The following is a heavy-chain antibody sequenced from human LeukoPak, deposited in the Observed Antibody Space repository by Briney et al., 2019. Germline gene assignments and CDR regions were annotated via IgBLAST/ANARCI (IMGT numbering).Heavy chain of an antibody. Sequence: PSETLSLTCTVSGGSISGYYRSWIRQPPGKGLEWIGYIYDSGSTYYNPSLKSRITISVDTSENRFSLKLSSVTATDTAVYYCARDCSGGSCYGAFDIWGQGTMVTVSS. CDR3: ARDCSGGSCYGAFDI. V-gene: IGHV4-30-4*01. D-gene: IGHD2-15*01. CDR1: GGSISGYY. CDR2: IYDSGST. J-gene: IGHJ3*02.